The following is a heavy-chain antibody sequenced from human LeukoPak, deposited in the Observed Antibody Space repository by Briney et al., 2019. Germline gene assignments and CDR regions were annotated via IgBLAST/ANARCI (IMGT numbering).Heavy chain of an antibody. D-gene: IGHD6-13*01. V-gene: IGHV3-21*01. CDR2: ISRNSTYI. CDR1: GFTFSRYS. J-gene: IGHJ6*04. Sequence: KSGGSLRLSCAASGFTFSRYSMNWVRQAPGKGLEWVSSISRNSTYIYYADSLKGRFTVPRDNARNSLYLQVNSLRVEDTAVYYCARGDGAAAGMGDADVWGKGTTVTVSS. CDR3: ARGDGAAAGMGDADV.